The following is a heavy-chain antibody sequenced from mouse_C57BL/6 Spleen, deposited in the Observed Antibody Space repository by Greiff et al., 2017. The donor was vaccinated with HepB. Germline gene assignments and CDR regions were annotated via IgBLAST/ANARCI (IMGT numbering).Heavy chain of an antibody. V-gene: IGHV1-64*01. CDR2: IHPNSGST. Sequence: QVQLQQSGAELVKPGASVKLSCKASGYTFTSYWMHWVKQRPGQGLEWIGMIHPNSGSTNYNEKFKSKATLTVDKSSSTAYMQLSSLTSEDSAVYYCARDGITTVVEGAMDYWGQGTSVTVSS. CDR1: GYTFTSYW. J-gene: IGHJ4*01. D-gene: IGHD1-1*01. CDR3: ARDGITTVVEGAMDY.